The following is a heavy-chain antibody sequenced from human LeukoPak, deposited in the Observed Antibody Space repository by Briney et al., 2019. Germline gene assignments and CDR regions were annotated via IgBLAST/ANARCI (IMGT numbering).Heavy chain of an antibody. CDR3: ARGSRYFDWLPPDY. J-gene: IGHJ4*02. CDR2: INWNGGST. D-gene: IGHD3-9*01. CDR1: GFTFDDYG. V-gene: IGHV3-20*04. Sequence: AGGSLRLSCAASGFTFDDYGMSWVRHAPGKGLEWVSGINWNGGSTGYADSVKGRFTISRDNAKNSLYLQMNSLRAEDTALYYCARGSRYFDWLPPDYWGQGTLVTASS.